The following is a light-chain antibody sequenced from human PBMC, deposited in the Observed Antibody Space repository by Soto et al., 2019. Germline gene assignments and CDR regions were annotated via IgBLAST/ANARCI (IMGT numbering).Light chain of an antibody. V-gene: IGKV1-5*01. CDR2: DAS. J-gene: IGKJ2*01. CDR3: QQYISYTYT. CDR1: QTTNTW. Sequence: DIQITQFPSTLSASVGDRVTITCRASQTTNTWLAWYQQKPGTAPKLLIYDASSLEGGVPSRFSASGSGTEFTLTISSLQPDDLATYYCQQYISYTYTFGQGTKVEIK.